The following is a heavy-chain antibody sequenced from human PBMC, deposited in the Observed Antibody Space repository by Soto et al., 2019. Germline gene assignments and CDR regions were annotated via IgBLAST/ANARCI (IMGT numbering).Heavy chain of an antibody. J-gene: IGHJ6*02. D-gene: IGHD3-10*01. CDR3: ARGTYGMDV. Sequence: QMQLVQSGGGLVKPGGSLRLSCAASRFSFSDYYMSWIRRAPGKGLEWVSYIGASGSPIYFGDSVKGRFSISRDNTNNSLYLQMNSLRPDDTAVYYCARGTYGMDVWGQGTTVIVSS. CDR2: IGASGSPI. V-gene: IGHV3-11*01. CDR1: RFSFSDYY.